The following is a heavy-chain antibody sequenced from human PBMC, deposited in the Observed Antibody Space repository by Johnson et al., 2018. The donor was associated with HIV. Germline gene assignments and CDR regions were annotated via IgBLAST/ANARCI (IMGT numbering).Heavy chain of an antibody. Sequence: VQLVESGGGLVQPGGSLRLSCAASGFTVSTNYLTWVRQAPGKGLEWLSLIYGGGTTYYADSVKGRFTVSRDNSKNTLYLQMNSLTAEDTAVYYCARENYDYVWESYRKGGAFDIWGQGTMVTVSS. J-gene: IGHJ3*02. CDR2: IYGGGTT. CDR3: ARENYDYVWESYRKGGAFDI. CDR1: GFTVSTNY. D-gene: IGHD3-16*02. V-gene: IGHV3-66*01.